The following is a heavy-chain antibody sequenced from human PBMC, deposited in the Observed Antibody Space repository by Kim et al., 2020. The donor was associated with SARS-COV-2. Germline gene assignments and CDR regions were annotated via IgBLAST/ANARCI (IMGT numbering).Heavy chain of an antibody. V-gene: IGHV3-33*01. Sequence: YADSVQGRFTISRDNSKNTLYLQMNSLRAEDTAVYYCAREGQQLVGGMDVWGQGTTVTVSS. CDR3: AREGQQLVGGMDV. D-gene: IGHD6-13*01. J-gene: IGHJ6*02.